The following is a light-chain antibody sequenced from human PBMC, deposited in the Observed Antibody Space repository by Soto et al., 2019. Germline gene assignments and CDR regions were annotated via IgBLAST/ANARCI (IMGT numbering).Light chain of an antibody. V-gene: IGKV3-20*01. CDR1: QSVSSSY. Sequence: PGEGATLSCRASQSVSSSYIAWYQQRPGQTPSLLIYGASTRATGIPDRFSGSGSGTHFTLTISRLEPGDFAVYYCQHFGGTKFTFGKGTRLEI. J-gene: IGKJ5*01. CDR3: QHFGGTKFT. CDR2: GAS.